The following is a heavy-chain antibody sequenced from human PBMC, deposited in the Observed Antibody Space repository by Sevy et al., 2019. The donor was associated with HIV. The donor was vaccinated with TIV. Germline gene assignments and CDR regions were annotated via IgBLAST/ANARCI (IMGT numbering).Heavy chain of an antibody. CDR3: ARVRYTYGSYYFDY. CDR1: EFTFSDYY. CDR2: ISSRGSTI. V-gene: IGHV3-11*01. Sequence: LSHICAASEFTFSDYYISWIRQAPGKGLEWVTDISSRGSTIYYADSVKGRFTISRDNAKNSLYLQMNSLRAEDTAVYYCARVRYTYGSYYFDYWGQGTLVTVSS. J-gene: IGHJ4*02. D-gene: IGHD5-18*01.